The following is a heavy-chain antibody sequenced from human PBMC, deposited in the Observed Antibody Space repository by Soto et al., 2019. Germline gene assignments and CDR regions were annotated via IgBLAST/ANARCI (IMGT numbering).Heavy chain of an antibody. CDR3: TSKPGIAVASFDI. J-gene: IGHJ3*02. CDR2: IRSKANSYAT. D-gene: IGHD6-19*01. Sequence: GGSLRLSCAASGFTFSGSAMHWVRQASGKGLEWVGRIRSKANSYATAYAASVKGRFTISRDDSKNTAYLQMNSLKTKDTAVYYCTSKPGIAVASFDIWGQGTMVTVSS. V-gene: IGHV3-73*01. CDR1: GFTFSGSA.